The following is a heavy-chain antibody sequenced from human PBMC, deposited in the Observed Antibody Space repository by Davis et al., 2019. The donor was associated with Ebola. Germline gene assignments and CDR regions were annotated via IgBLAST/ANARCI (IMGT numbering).Heavy chain of an antibody. J-gene: IGHJ4*02. CDR3: AKEAGRYGSGSYVTN. CDR2: VSGSGATT. D-gene: IGHD3-10*01. Sequence: GESLKISCAASGFTFNNYGMSWVRQAPGKGLEWVSAVSGSGATTFHADSVKGRFTISRDNSKNTLYLQMDIPRAEDTALYYCAKEAGRYGSGSYVTNWGQGTLVAVSS. CDR1: GFTFNNYG. V-gene: IGHV3-23*01.